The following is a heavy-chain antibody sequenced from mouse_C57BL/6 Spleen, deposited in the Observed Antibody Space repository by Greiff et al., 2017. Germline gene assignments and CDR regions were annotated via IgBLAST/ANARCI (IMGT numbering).Heavy chain of an antibody. J-gene: IGHJ2*01. CDR1: GYAFSSYW. V-gene: IGHV1-80*01. Sequence: LQQSGASVKISCKASGYAFSSYWMNWVKQRPGKGLEWIGQIYPGDGDTNYNGKFKGKATLTADKSSSTAYMQLSSLASEDSAGYFCARSRWDVGRFDYWGQGTTRTVSS. CDR2: IYPGDGDT. CDR3: ARSRWDVGRFDY. D-gene: IGHD4-1*01.